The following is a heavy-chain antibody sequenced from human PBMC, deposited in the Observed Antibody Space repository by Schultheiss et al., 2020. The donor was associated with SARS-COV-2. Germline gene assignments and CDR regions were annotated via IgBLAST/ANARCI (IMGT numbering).Heavy chain of an antibody. CDR3: ARGPYLWSGSQNWFDP. CDR2: IYHSGST. J-gene: IGHJ5*02. Sequence: SETLSLTCAVYGGSFSGYYWSWIRQPPGKGLEWIGYIYHSGSTNYNPSLKSRVTISVDTSKNQFSLKLSSVTAADTAVYYCARGPYLWSGSQNWFDPWGQGTLVTVSS. V-gene: IGHV4-34*01. CDR1: GGSFSGYY. D-gene: IGHD3-3*01.